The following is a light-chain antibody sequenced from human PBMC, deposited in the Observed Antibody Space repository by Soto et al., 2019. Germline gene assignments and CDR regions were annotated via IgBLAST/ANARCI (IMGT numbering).Light chain of an antibody. CDR3: QQYNDWPRT. CDR1: QSVGNS. V-gene: IGKV3-15*01. J-gene: IGKJ1*01. Sequence: EIVLTQTPVTLSLSPGDTATLSCRASQSVGNSFAWFQQKPGQAPRLLIYGASATATGIPGRFSGSGSGTEFTLTISSLQSEDFAVYYCQQYNDWPRTFGQGTKVEIK. CDR2: GAS.